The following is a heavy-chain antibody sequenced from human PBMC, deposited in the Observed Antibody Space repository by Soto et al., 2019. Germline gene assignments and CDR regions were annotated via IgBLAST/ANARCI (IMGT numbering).Heavy chain of an antibody. CDR1: GLTFSSYG. Sequence: GGSLRLACAASGLTFSSYGMHWVRQAPGNGLEWVTVISYDGSNKYYADSVKGRFTISRDNCRNTLYLQMNSLRAEDTPVYYCARAQPSTATYGKNHNNPLRGHYGLDIGGHGTTVTVSS. V-gene: IGHV3-30*03. J-gene: IGHJ6*02. CDR3: ARAQPSTATYGKNHNNPLRGHYGLDI. D-gene: IGHD3-10*01. CDR2: ISYDGSNK.